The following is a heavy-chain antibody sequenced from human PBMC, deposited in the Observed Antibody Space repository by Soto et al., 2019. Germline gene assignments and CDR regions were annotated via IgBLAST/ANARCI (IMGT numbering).Heavy chain of an antibody. CDR2: IYYSGST. CDR1: GGSIRSYY. D-gene: IGHD4-17*01. Sequence: SATLSLTCTVSGGSIRSYYWSWIRQPPGKGLEWIGYIYYSGSTNYSPSLKSRVTISVDTSKNQFSLKLSSVTAADTAVYYCARWYGGSLDYWGQGSLVTVSS. J-gene: IGHJ4*02. V-gene: IGHV4-59*01. CDR3: ARWYGGSLDY.